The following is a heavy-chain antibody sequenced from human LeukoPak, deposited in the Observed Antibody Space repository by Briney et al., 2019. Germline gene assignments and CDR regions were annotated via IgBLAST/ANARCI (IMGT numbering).Heavy chain of an antibody. V-gene: IGHV4-59*01. Sequence: SETLSLTCTVSGGSISSYYWSWIRQPPGKGLEWIGYIYYSGSTNYNPSLKSRVTISVDTSKNQFSLKLSSVTAADTAVYYCARAPCDIGRFDPWGQGTLVTVSS. D-gene: IGHD2-15*01. CDR3: ARAPCDIGRFDP. J-gene: IGHJ5*02. CDR1: GGSISSYY. CDR2: IYYSGST.